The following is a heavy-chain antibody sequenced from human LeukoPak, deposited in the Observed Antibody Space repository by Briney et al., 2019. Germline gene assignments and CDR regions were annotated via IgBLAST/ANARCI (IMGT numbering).Heavy chain of an antibody. J-gene: IGHJ4*02. V-gene: IGHV3-9*01. CDR1: GFIFNNYA. Sequence: GRSLRLSCAGSGFIFNNYAMHWVRQPPGKGLEWVSGISWNSGSIDYADSVKGRFTISRDNAKNTLFLQMDSLRAEDTALYYCVRSLRSADFWGQGTLVTVSS. CDR3: VRSLRSADF. CDR2: ISWNSGSI.